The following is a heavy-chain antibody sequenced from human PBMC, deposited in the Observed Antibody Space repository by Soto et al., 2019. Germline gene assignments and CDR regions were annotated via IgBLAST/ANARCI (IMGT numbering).Heavy chain of an antibody. CDR1: GYSFATFW. V-gene: IGHV5-51*01. D-gene: IGHD4-4*01. CDR2: IFPGDSDT. Sequence: LGESLKISCKGSGYSFATFWIGWVRQMPGKGLEWMGIIFPGDSDTRYSPSFQGQVTISADKSTSTAYLQWSSLKASDTAMYYCATPYNNYDYWGQGTLVTV. J-gene: IGHJ4*02. CDR3: ATPYNNYDY.